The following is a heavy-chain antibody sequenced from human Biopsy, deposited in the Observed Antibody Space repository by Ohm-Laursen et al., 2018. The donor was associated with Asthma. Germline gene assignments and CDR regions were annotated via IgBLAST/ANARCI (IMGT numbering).Heavy chain of an antibody. CDR3: ARFIDGTFFVDY. D-gene: IGHD1-7*01. CDR2: IFAANSET. V-gene: IGHV5-51*01. J-gene: IGHJ4*02. Sequence: ESLQISCKASGYTFSDSWIGWVRQMPGKGLEWMGIIFAANSETKYSPSFQGQVTISADMSISTAFLQWSSLKASDTAIYYCARFIDGTFFVDYWGQGTLVTVSS. CDR1: GYTFSDSW.